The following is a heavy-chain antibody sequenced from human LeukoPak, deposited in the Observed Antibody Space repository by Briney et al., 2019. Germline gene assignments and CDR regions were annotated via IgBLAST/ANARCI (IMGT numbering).Heavy chain of an antibody. CDR3: ATLAYCGGGCYSGAFDI. Sequence: SETLSLTCTVSGGSISSGAYYWSWIRQHPGKGLDWIGYIYSTGSTYYNPSLKSRVTMSLDTSNNQFSLKLSSVTATDTAVYYCATLAYCGGGCYSGAFDIWGQGTMVTVSS. D-gene: IGHD2-21*02. CDR1: GGSISSGAYY. V-gene: IGHV4-31*03. CDR2: IYSTGST. J-gene: IGHJ3*02.